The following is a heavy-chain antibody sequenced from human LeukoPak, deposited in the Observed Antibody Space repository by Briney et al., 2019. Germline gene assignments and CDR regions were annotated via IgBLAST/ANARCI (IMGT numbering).Heavy chain of an antibody. CDR2: IYYSGST. D-gene: IGHD1-26*01. J-gene: IGHJ4*02. Sequence: SETLSLTCTVSGASVSGDPYYWGWIRQPPGKGLEWIGNIYYSGSTYYNASLQSRVTISIEMSKNQFSLRLNSVTAADTAMYYCAKSGGYGLIDYWGQGTLVTVSS. CDR1: GASVSGDPYY. CDR3: AKSGGYGLIDY. V-gene: IGHV4-39*01.